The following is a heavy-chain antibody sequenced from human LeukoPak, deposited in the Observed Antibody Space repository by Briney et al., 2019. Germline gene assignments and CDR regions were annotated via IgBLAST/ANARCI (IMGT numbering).Heavy chain of an antibody. Sequence: SETLSLTCAVYGGSFSGYYWSWVRQPPGKGLEWIGEISHSGSTNYNPSLTSRVTISIDTSKNQFSLKLSSVTAADTAVYYCARVQSNWNETAYIYYYFDYWGQGTLVTVSS. D-gene: IGHD1-1*01. CDR2: ISHSGST. J-gene: IGHJ4*02. CDR3: ARVQSNWNETAYIYYYFDY. V-gene: IGHV4-34*01. CDR1: GGSFSGYY.